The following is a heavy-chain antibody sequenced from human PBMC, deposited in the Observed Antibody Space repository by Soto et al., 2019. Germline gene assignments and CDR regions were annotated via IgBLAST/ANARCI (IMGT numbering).Heavy chain of an antibody. CDR1: GGSISSYY. Sequence: PSETLSLTCTVSGGSISSYYWSWIRQPPGKGLEWIGYIYYRGSTNYNPSLKSRVTISVDTSKNQFSLKLSSVTAADTAVYYCAIIAVAGFTFEYWGQGTLVTVSS. D-gene: IGHD6-19*01. J-gene: IGHJ4*02. V-gene: IGHV4-59*08. CDR2: IYYRGST. CDR3: AIIAVAGFTFEY.